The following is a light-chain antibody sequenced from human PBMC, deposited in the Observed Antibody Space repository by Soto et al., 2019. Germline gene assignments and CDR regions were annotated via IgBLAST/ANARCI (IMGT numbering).Light chain of an antibody. CDR2: EAS. CDR3: QQYIRWPLT. V-gene: IGKV3-11*01. Sequence: EIVLTQSPATLSLSPGERATLSCRASQSVSSYLAWYQQKPGQAPRLLMYEASNRATGIPARFSGGGSGTDFTLTISSLEPEDFAVYYCQQYIRWPLTFGGGTTGDIK. CDR1: QSVSSY. J-gene: IGKJ4*01.